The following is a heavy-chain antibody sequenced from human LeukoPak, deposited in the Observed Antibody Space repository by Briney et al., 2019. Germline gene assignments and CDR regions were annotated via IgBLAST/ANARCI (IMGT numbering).Heavy chain of an antibody. CDR1: GGSISSSSYY. V-gene: IGHV4-39*07. J-gene: IGHJ4*02. Sequence: PSETLSLTCTVSGGSISSSSYYWGWIRQPPGKGLEWIGEINHSGSTNYNPSLKSRVTISVDTSKNQFSLKLSSVTAADTAVYYCASQLGYCSSTSCLDYWGQGTLVTVSS. CDR2: INHSGST. D-gene: IGHD2-2*01. CDR3: ASQLGYCSSTSCLDY.